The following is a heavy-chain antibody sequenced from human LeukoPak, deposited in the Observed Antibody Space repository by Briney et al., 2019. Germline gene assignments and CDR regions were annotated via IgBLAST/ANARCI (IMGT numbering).Heavy chain of an antibody. CDR1: GGSINSSSYY. J-gene: IGHJ5*02. V-gene: IGHV4-39*01. CDR2: IYYSGST. D-gene: IGHD3-3*01. Sequence: PSETLSLICTVSGGSINSSSYYWGWIRQPPGKGMEWIGCIYYSGSTYYNPSLKSRVTISVDTSKNQFSLKLSSVTAADTAVYYCARHWGGVVYPFNWFDPWGQGTLVTVSS. CDR3: ARHWGGVVYPFNWFDP.